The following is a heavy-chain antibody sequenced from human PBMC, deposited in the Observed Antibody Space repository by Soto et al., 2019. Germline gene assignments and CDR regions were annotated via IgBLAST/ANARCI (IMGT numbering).Heavy chain of an antibody. CDR3: AAGGGDYYDGMDV. J-gene: IGHJ6*02. V-gene: IGHV1-58*01. D-gene: IGHD1-26*01. Sequence: QKQLLQSGPEVKRPGTSVNVSCKASGFNFSNSTVQGVRRARGQRPDWIGWIVVGSGNTKYAQKFHERVTITRDMSTSASYMEMSSLRSDDTAVYYCAAGGGDYYDGMDVWGHGATGSV. CDR2: IVVGSGNT. CDR1: GFNFSNST.